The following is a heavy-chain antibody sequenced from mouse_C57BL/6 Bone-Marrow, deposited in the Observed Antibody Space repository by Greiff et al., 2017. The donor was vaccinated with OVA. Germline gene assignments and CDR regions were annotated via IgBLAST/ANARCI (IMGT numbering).Heavy chain of an antibody. CDR1: GYTFTSYW. Sequence: QVQLKESGAELVKPGASVKLSCKASGYTFTSYWMHWVKQRPGQGLEWIGMIHPNSGSTNYNEKFKSKATLTVDKSSSTAYMQLSSLTSEDSAVYYCARLDGNYVGWYFDVWGTGTTVTVSS. CDR2: IHPNSGST. J-gene: IGHJ1*03. D-gene: IGHD2-1*01. V-gene: IGHV1-64*01. CDR3: ARLDGNYVGWYFDV.